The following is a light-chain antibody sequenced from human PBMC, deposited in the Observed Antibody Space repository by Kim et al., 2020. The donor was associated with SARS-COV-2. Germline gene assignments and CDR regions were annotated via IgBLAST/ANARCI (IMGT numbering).Light chain of an antibody. V-gene: IGLV1-51*01. Sequence: QNGNISCSGSSSNIGNNYVSWYQQFPGTAPKLLIYDNTKRPSGIPDRFSGSKSGTSATLDITGLQTGDEADYYCETWDSSLRAVVFGGGTQLTVL. CDR3: ETWDSSLRAVV. CDR1: SSNIGNNY. CDR2: DNT. J-gene: IGLJ2*01.